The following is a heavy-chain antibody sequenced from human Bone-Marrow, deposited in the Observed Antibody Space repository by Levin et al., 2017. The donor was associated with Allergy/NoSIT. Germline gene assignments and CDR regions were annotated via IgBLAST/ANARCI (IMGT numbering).Heavy chain of an antibody. J-gene: IGHJ4*02. CDR1: GGSMRTYY. Sequence: SETLSLTCSVSGGSMRTYYWSWIRQPAGKGLEWIGRVYGGGSTKYNPSLKSRVTMSIDKSKNNFSLTMTSVTAPDTAVNYYARRTGDYYDGVATDPLYLDSWGRGTLVTVSS. D-gene: IGHD3-22*01. CDR2: VYGGGST. CDR3: ARRTGDYYDGVATDPLYLDS. V-gene: IGHV4-4*07.